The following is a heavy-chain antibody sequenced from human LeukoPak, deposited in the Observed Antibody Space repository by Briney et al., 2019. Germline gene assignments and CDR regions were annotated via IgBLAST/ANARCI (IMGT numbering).Heavy chain of an antibody. V-gene: IGHV3-23*01. J-gene: IGHJ4*02. D-gene: IGHD4-17*01. CDR1: GFTFSRHG. Sequence: GGSLRLSCAASGFTFSRHGMNWVRQAPGKGLEWVSGISPSGDILYYADSVKGQFTISRDNFKNTVYLQMNSLRAEDTAVYYCARAPTVTTWGTFDYWGQGTLVTVSS. CDR3: ARAPTVTTWGTFDY. CDR2: ISPSGDIL.